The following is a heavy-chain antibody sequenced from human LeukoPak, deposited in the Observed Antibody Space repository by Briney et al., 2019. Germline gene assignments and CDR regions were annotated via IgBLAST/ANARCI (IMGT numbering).Heavy chain of an antibody. J-gene: IGHJ5*02. CDR1: GYTFTSYG. V-gene: IGHV1-18*01. CDR3: ARDPLRYCSSTSCYNWFDP. D-gene: IGHD2-2*01. Sequence: RASVKVSCKASGYTFTSYGISWVRQAPGQGLEWMGWISAYNGNTNYAQKLQGRVTMTTDTSTSTAYMELRSLRSDDTAVYYCARDPLRYCSSTSCYNWFDPWGQGTLVTVSS. CDR2: ISAYNGNT.